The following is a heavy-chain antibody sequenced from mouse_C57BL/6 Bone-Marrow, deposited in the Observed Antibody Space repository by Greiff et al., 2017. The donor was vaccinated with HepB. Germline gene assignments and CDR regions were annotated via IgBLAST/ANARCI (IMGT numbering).Heavy chain of an antibody. V-gene: IGHV1-9*01. CDR1: GYTFTGYW. CDR2: ILPGSGST. D-gene: IGHD1-1*01. J-gene: IGHJ4*01. Sequence: VQLQESGAELLKPGASVKISCKATGYTFTGYWIEWVKQRPGHGLEWIGEILPGSGSTNYNEKLKGKATFTADTSSNTAYMQLSSLTTEDPANYYCARDTTNYAMDYWGQGTSVTVSS. CDR3: ARDTTNYAMDY.